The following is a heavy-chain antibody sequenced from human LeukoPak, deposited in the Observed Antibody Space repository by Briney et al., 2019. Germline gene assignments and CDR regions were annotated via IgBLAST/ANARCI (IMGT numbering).Heavy chain of an antibody. J-gene: IGHJ5*02. Sequence: GASVKVSCKASGYTFTSYDINWVRQAPGQGLEWMGWMNPNSGNTGYAQKFQGRVTMTRNTSISTAYMELSSLRSEDTAVYYCARSTFGGVIVIYNWFDPWGQGTLVAVSS. CDR3: ARSTFGGVIVIYNWFDP. V-gene: IGHV1-8*01. CDR2: MNPNSGNT. D-gene: IGHD3-16*02. CDR1: GYTFTSYD.